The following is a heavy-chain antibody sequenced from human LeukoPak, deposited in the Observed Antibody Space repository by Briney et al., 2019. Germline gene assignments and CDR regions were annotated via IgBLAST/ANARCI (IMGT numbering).Heavy chain of an antibody. CDR1: GYTFTDYY. V-gene: IGHV1-2*02. Sequence: ASVTVSCKASGYTFTDYYIHWVRQVPGQGIEWMGWINPNSGGTNYAQKFQGRVTMTRDTSISTAYMELSRLKSDDTAVYYCARDAIVRDYSNSDYWGQGTLVTVSS. J-gene: IGHJ4*02. CDR2: INPNSGGT. D-gene: IGHD4-11*01. CDR3: ARDAIVRDYSNSDY.